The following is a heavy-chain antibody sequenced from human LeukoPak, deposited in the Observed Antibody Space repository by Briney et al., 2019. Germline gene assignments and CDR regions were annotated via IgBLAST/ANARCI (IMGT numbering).Heavy chain of an antibody. CDR2: ISYDGSNK. V-gene: IGHV3-30*04. J-gene: IGHJ4*02. D-gene: IGHD2-15*01. CDR3: ARGVVVAATPDY. Sequence: GVSLRLSCAASGFTFSSYAMHWVRQAPGKGLEWVAVISYDGSNKYYADSVKGRFTISRDNSKNTLYLQMNSLRAEDTAVYYCARGVVVAATPDYWGQGTLVTVSS. CDR1: GFTFSSYA.